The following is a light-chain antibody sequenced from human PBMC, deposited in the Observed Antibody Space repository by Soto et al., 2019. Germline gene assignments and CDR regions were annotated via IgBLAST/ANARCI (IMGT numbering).Light chain of an antibody. V-gene: IGLV2-8*01. Sequence: QSALTQPPSASGSPGQSVTISCTGTNSDVGGYNYVSWYQQHPGKAPKLMIYEVSKRPSGVPDRFSGSKSGNTASLTVSGLQAEDEADYYCSSYAGTNNPYVFGTGTQLTVL. CDR2: EVS. J-gene: IGLJ1*01. CDR3: SSYAGTNNPYV. CDR1: NSDVGGYNY.